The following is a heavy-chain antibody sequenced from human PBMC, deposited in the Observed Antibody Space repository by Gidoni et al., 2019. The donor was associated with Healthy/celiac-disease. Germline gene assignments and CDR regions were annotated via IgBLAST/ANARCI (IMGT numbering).Heavy chain of an antibody. Sequence: EVQLVESGGGLVQPGRSLRLSCAASGFTFDDYAMHWVRQAPGKGLEWVSGISWNSGSIGYADSVKGRFTISRDNAKNSLYLQMNSLRAEDTALYYCAKDPQRYSYGLIDYWGQGTLVTVSS. J-gene: IGHJ4*02. V-gene: IGHV3-9*01. CDR3: AKDPQRYSYGLIDY. CDR1: GFTFDDYA. D-gene: IGHD5-18*01. CDR2: ISWNSGSI.